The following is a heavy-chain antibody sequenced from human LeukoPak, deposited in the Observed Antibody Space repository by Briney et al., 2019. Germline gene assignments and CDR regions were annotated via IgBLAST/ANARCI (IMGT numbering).Heavy chain of an antibody. D-gene: IGHD2-2*01. J-gene: IGHJ4*02. V-gene: IGHV3-9*03. Sequence: PGRSLRLSCAASGFTFDDYAIHWVRQAPGKGLEWVSGISWNSGSIGYADSVKGRFTISRDNAKNSLYLQMNSLRAEDMALYYCAATLGYCSSTSCPSGGYWGQGTLVTVSS. CDR3: AATLGYCSSTSCPSGGY. CDR2: ISWNSGSI. CDR1: GFTFDDYA.